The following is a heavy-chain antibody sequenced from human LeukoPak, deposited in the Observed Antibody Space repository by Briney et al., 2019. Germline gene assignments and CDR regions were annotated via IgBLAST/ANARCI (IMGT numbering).Heavy chain of an antibody. CDR3: AKPATYYYDSSGFSFDY. J-gene: IGHJ4*02. CDR2: ISGSGGST. V-gene: IGHV3-23*01. CDR1: GFTFSSYA. D-gene: IGHD3-22*01. Sequence: PGGSLRLSCAASGFTFSSYAMSWVRQAPGKGLEWVSAISGSGGSTYYADSVKGRFTISRDNSKNTLYLQMNSLRAEDTAVYYCAKPATYYYDSSGFSFDYWGQGTLVTVSS.